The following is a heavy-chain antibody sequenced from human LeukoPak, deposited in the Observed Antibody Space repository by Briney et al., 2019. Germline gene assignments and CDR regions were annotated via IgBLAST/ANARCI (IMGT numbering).Heavy chain of an antibody. CDR2: IYYSGST. J-gene: IGHJ3*02. Sequence: SETLSLTCTVSGGSISSSSYYGGWVRQPPGKGLGGIGSIYYSGSTYYNPSLKSRVTISVDTSNNQCSLKLRSVTAADTAVYYCASWGGFGEFPYAFDIWGQGTMVTVSS. CDR3: ASWGGFGEFPYAFDI. D-gene: IGHD3-10*01. V-gene: IGHV4-39*07. CDR1: GGSISSSSYY.